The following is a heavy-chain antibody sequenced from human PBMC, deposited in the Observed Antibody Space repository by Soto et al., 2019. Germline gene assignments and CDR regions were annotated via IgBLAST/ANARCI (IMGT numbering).Heavy chain of an antibody. CDR3: GRYCTNTKCRGGYYLDL. CDR1: GDSFTNYA. V-gene: IGHV1-69*01. J-gene: IGHJ5*02. CDR2: IILALGTP. Sequence: QVLLVQSGAEMKQPGSSVSVSCKASGDSFTNYAFTWVRQAPGQGPEWLGGIILALGTPHYSQRFQGRLTITADESSITFYMELGSLRLDDTAVYYCGRYCTNTKCRGGYYLDLWGQGTLLTVSS. D-gene: IGHD2-8*01.